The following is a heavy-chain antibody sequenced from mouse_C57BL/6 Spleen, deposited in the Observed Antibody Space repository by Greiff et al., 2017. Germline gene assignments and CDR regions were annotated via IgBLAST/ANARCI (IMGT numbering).Heavy chain of an antibody. J-gene: IGHJ2*01. CDR2: ISDGGSYT. CDR3: ARATMVTTGYYFDY. CDR1: GFTFSSYA. Sequence: EVQLVESGGGLVKPGGSLKLSCAASGFTFSSYAMSWVRQTPEKRLEWVATISDGGSYTYYPDNVKGRFTISRDNAKNNLYLQMSHLKSEDTAMYYCARATMVTTGYYFDYWGQGTTLTVSS. D-gene: IGHD2-2*01. V-gene: IGHV5-4*01.